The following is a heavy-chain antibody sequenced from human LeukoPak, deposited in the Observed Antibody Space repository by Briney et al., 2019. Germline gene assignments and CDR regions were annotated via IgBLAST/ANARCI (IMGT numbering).Heavy chain of an antibody. Sequence: KSSETLSLTCTVSGGSIGNFYWSWIRQPAGKGLEWIGRIFTSGSTNHNPSLKSRVTMSVDTSKKQFSLKVSSVTAADTAVYYCARNRWFGESFYMDVWGKGTTVTISS. CDR1: GGSIGNFY. CDR3: ARNRWFGESFYMDV. J-gene: IGHJ6*03. CDR2: IFTSGST. D-gene: IGHD3-10*01. V-gene: IGHV4-4*07.